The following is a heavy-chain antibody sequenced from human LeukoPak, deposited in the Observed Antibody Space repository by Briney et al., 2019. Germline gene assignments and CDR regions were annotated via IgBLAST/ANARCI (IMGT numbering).Heavy chain of an antibody. V-gene: IGHV1-24*01. D-gene: IGHD3-16*02. CDR3: ATRLGEFSSRDAFNI. CDR2: FSPGDGET. Sequence: ASVKVSCKVSGYSLTELSMHWVRQAPGEGLEWMGGFSPGDGETIYAQRFQGRVTMTEATSTDTAYMELRSLTYEDTAVYYCATRLGEFSSRDAFNIWGQGTMVTVSS. J-gene: IGHJ3*02. CDR1: GYSLTELS.